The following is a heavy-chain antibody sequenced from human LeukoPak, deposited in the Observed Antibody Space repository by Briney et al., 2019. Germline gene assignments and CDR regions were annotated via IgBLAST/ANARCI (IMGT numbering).Heavy chain of an antibody. CDR1: GYSFTSFG. CDR3: ARADYSNYGVGHYYYYMDV. D-gene: IGHD4-11*01. Sequence: ASVKVSCKASGYSFTSFGITWVRQAPGQGLEWMGWISVYNGNTNYAQKVQGRVTMTTGTSTSTAYMELRSLRSDDMAVYYCARADYSNYGVGHYYYYMDVWGKGTTVIVSS. V-gene: IGHV1-18*03. J-gene: IGHJ6*03. CDR2: ISVYNGNT.